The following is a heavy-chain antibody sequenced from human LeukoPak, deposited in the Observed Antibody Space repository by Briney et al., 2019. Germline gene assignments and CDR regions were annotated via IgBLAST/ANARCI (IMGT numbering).Heavy chain of an antibody. J-gene: IGHJ4*02. CDR3: ATDMYSSSWYNLDY. V-gene: IGHV1-24*01. Sequence: ASVKVSCKVSGYTLTELSMHWVRQAPGKGLEWMGGFDPEDGEAIYAQKFQGRVTMTEDTSTDTAYMELSSLRSEDTAVYYCATDMYSSSWYNLDYWGQGTLVTVSS. CDR2: FDPEDGEA. CDR1: GYTLTELS. D-gene: IGHD6-13*01.